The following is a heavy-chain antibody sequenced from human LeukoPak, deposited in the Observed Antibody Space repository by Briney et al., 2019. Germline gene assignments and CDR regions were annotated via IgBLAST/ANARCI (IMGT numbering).Heavy chain of an antibody. Sequence: PGGSLRLSCAAPGFTLISYWMSWVRQAPGKGLGWVANIKQDGSEKYYVDSVKGRFTISRDNAKNSLYLQMNSLRAEDTAVYYCARVAMVRGLYYYYYMDVWGKGTTVTISS. D-gene: IGHD3-10*01. CDR3: ARVAMVRGLYYYYYMDV. CDR2: IKQDGSEK. J-gene: IGHJ6*03. V-gene: IGHV3-7*01. CDR1: GFTLISYW.